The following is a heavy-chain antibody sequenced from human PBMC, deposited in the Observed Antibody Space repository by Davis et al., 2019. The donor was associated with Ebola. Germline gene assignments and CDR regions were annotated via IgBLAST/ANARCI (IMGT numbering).Heavy chain of an antibody. V-gene: IGHV1-18*01. CDR1: GYTFTSYG. D-gene: IGHD3-3*01. Sequence: ASVKVSCKASGYTFTSYGISWVRQAPGQGLEWMGWISAYNGNTNYAQKLQGRVTMTTDTSTSTAYMELRSLRSDDTAVYYCARAGPGGYDFWSGYYTGPSDYWGQGTLVTVSS. CDR2: ISAYNGNT. CDR3: ARAGPGGYDFWSGYYTGPSDY. J-gene: IGHJ4*02.